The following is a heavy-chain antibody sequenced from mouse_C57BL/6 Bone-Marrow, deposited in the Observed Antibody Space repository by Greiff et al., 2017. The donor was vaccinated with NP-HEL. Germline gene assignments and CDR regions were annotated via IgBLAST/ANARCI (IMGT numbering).Heavy chain of an antibody. CDR3: VRSSSGYFDY. J-gene: IGHJ2*01. D-gene: IGHD3-2*02. Sequence: EVKLVESGGGLVQPKGSLKLSCAASGFSFNTYAMNWVRQAPGKGLEWVARIRSKSNNYATYYADSVTDRFTISRDDSESMLYLQMNNLKTEDTAMYYCVRSSSGYFDYWGQGTTLTVSS. CDR1: GFSFNTYA. V-gene: IGHV10-1*01. CDR2: IRSKSNNYAT.